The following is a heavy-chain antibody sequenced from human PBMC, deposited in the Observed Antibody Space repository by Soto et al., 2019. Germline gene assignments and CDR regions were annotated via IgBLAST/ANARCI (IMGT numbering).Heavy chain of an antibody. CDR2: IYSSGST. CDR3: ARDKGYYGSGDYYSAYGLDV. Sequence: LSLTCTVSGGSISSGDYYWSWIRQPPGKGLEWIGYIYSSGSTYYNPSLKSRVTISVDTSKNQFSLKLSSVTAADTAVYYCARDKGYYGSGDYYSAYGLDVWGQGTAVTVSS. V-gene: IGHV4-30-4*01. CDR1: GGSISSGDYY. J-gene: IGHJ6*02. D-gene: IGHD3-10*01.